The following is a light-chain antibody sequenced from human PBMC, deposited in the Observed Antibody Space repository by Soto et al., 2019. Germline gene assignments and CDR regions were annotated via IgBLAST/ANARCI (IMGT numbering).Light chain of an antibody. V-gene: IGKV3-11*01. CDR2: DAS. CDR1: QSVSSY. J-gene: IGKJ2*01. CDR3: QLRNNWPLT. Sequence: EIVLTQSPTTLSLSPGERATLSCRASQSVSSYLAWYKQKPGQAPRLLIYDASNRATGIPARFSGSGSGTDLTLNISSLEPEAFAVYSCQLRNNWPLTFGQVTKLKIK.